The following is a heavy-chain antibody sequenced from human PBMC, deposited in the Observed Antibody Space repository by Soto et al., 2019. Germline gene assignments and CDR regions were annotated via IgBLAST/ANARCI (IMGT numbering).Heavy chain of an antibody. CDR3: ARVTWSHYYGSGSYYNGLFDP. CDR2: IYHSGST. D-gene: IGHD3-10*01. V-gene: IGHV4-38-2*01. CDR1: GYSISSGYY. J-gene: IGHJ5*02. Sequence: PSETLSLTCAVSGYSISSGYYWGWIRQPPGKGLEWIGSIYHSGSTYYNPSLKSGVTISVDTSKNQFSLKLSSVTAADTAVYYCARVTWSHYYGSGSYYNGLFDPWGQGTLVTVSS.